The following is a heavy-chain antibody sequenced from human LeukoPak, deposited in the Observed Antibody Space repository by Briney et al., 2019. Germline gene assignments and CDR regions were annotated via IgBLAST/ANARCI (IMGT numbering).Heavy chain of an antibody. CDR1: GFTFSSYW. D-gene: IGHD2-15*01. V-gene: IGHV3-74*01. CDR2: INSDGSST. CDR3: ARVDLVVAATYHAFDI. J-gene: IGHJ3*02. Sequence: PGGSLRLSCAASGFTFSSYWMHWVRQAPGKGPVWVSRINSDGSSTTYADSVKGRSTISRDNAKNTLYLQMNSLRAEDTAVYYCARVDLVVAATYHAFDIWGQGTMVTVSS.